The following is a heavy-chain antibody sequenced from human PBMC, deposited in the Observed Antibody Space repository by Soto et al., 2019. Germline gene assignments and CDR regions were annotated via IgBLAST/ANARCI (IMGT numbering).Heavy chain of an antibody. CDR3: AKDRPNYFGPGWSYYKPRGDY. D-gene: IGHD3-10*01. J-gene: IGHJ4*02. Sequence: EVQLLESGGALVQPGGSLRVSCAASGFTFNTYSMSWVRQSPGRGLEWVSSITSSGDRTYYADSVKGRFTISRDNSMNTLYLQMNSLRVADTAVYYCAKDRPNYFGPGWSYYKPRGDYWGQGTLVTVSS. V-gene: IGHV3-23*01. CDR1: GFTFNTYS. CDR2: ITSSGDRT.